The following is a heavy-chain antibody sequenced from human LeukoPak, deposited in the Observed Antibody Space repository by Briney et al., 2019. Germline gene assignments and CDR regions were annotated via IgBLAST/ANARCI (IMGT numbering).Heavy chain of an antibody. CDR1: GFLFRTCG. V-gene: IGHV3-33*06. J-gene: IGHJ6*03. CDR3: AKDSSSYDWGYMDV. Sequence: GGSLRLSCAASGFLFRTCGMHWVRQAPGKGLEWVADIWYDGNNKYYADDVKGRFTISRDNSKNTLYLEMNSLRAEDTAVYYCAKDSSSYDWGYMDVWGKGTTVTISS. D-gene: IGHD3-22*01. CDR2: IWYDGNNK.